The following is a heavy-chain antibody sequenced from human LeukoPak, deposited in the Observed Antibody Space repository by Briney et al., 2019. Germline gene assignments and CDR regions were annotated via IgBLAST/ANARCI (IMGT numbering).Heavy chain of an antibody. CDR3: ARAPQYQPYYFDY. CDR1: GFTFSSYS. J-gene: IGHJ4*02. V-gene: IGHV3-21*01. D-gene: IGHD2-2*01. Sequence: GGSLRLSCAASGFTFSSYSMNWAGQAPGKGLDWASSISSSSSYIYYADSVKGRFTISRDNAENSLYLQMNSLRAEDTAVYYCARAPQYQPYYFDYWGQGTLVTVS. CDR2: ISSSSSYI.